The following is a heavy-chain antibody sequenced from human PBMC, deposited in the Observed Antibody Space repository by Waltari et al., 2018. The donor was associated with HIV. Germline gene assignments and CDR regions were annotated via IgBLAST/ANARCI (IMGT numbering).Heavy chain of an antibody. CDR3: AREVSGSPYYFNY. Sequence: EVQLVESGGGLVQPGGSRQLSCLTSGFPFGSFSMSWVRQAPGKGLEGVANINKDSTERKYVDSVKGRFTIYRDNANTSLFLYVSSLRAEDTGLYYCAREVSGSPYYFNYWGQGALLTVSS. CDR2: INKDSTER. CDR1: GFPFGSFS. V-gene: IGHV3-7*03. D-gene: IGHD6-19*01. J-gene: IGHJ4*02.